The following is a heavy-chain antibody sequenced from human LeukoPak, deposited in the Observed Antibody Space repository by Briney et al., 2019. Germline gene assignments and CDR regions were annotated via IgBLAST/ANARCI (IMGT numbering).Heavy chain of an antibody. J-gene: IGHJ4*02. Sequence: GGSLRLSCAAPGFTFSSYAMSWVRQAPGKGLEWVSTISGSGGNTYYADSVKGRFTISRDNSKNTLSLQMNSLRAEDTAVYYCARLYRYCSGGSCYTDRGYYFDYWGQGTLVTVSS. CDR1: GFTFSSYA. CDR2: ISGSGGNT. CDR3: ARLYRYCSGGSCYTDRGYYFDY. D-gene: IGHD2-15*01. V-gene: IGHV3-23*01.